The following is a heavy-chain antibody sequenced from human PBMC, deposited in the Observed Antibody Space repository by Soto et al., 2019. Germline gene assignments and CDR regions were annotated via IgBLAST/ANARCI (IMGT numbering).Heavy chain of an antibody. CDR1: GYGYSEDA. Sequence: GASLNGYCKASGYGYSEDAGDWVSHAPGQGLEWMGWINVGNGNTGYSRKFQGRVTNARDMSASTAYIEVTSLTSEDTAIYYGARGGSHYTPLDHWGQGTMVTVSS. V-gene: IGHV1-3*01. CDR2: INVGNGNT. CDR3: ARGGSHYTPLDH. D-gene: IGHD2-15*01. J-gene: IGHJ3*01.